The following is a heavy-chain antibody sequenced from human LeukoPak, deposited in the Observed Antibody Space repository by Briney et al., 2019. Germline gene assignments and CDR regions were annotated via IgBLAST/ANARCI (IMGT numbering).Heavy chain of an antibody. CDR3: ASTSSNWDY. D-gene: IGHD5-24*01. J-gene: IGHJ4*02. V-gene: IGHV4-59*12. CDR2: IYHSGST. CDR1: GGSISSYY. Sequence: SESLSLTCTVSGGSISSYYWSWTRQPPGKGLEWIGYIYHSGSTYYNPSLKSRVTISVDRSKNQFSLKLNSVTAADTAVYYCASTSSNWDYWGQGTLVTVSS.